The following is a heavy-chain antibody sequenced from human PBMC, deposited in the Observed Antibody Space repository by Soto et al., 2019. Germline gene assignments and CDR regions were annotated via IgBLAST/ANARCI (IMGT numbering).Heavy chain of an antibody. CDR3: AEYADGPYRPPYDY. Sequence: XGSLRLSCAASGSTFTSSVMAWVRRPPGRGLEWISSLGLIPRHTFYADSVKGRFTISRDNSRTTLYLQMTGLTFDDTAVYYCAEYADGPYRPPYDYWGQGTQVTVSS. D-gene: IGHD2-2*01. CDR2: LGLIPRHT. J-gene: IGHJ4*02. V-gene: IGHV3-23*01. CDR1: GSTFTSSV.